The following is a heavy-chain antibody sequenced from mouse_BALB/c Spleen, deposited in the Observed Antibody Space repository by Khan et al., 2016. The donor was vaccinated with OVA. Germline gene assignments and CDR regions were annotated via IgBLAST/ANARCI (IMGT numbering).Heavy chain of an antibody. J-gene: IGHJ1*01. Sequence: QIQLVQSGPELKKPGETVKISCKASGYTFTNYGMNWVKQAPGKGLKWMGWINTYTGEPTYVDDFKGRFAFSLETSASTAYLQINNLKNEDAATYFCAIGGYWYFDVWGAGTTVTVSS. CDR2: INTYTGEP. CDR1: GYTFTNYG. CDR3: AIGGYWYFDV. D-gene: IGHD1-1*02. V-gene: IGHV9-3-1*01.